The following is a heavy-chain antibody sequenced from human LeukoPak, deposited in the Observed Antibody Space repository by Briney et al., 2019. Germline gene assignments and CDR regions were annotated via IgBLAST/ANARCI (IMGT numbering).Heavy chain of an antibody. CDR1: GFTFSSYG. Sequence: GGSLRLSCAASGFTFSSYGMSWVRQAPGKGLEWVSAISGSGGSTYYADSVKGRFTISRDNSKNTLYLQMNSLRAEDTAVYYCARGYCSSTSCYKYFDYWGQGTLVTVSS. V-gene: IGHV3-23*01. CDR2: ISGSGGST. D-gene: IGHD2-2*02. CDR3: ARGYCSSTSCYKYFDY. J-gene: IGHJ4*02.